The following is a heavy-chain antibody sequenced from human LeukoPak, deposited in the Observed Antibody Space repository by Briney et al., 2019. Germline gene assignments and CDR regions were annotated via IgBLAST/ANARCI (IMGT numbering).Heavy chain of an antibody. J-gene: IGHJ4*02. CDR3: ARDPRDGYKTDY. V-gene: IGHV3-23*01. CDR1: GFTFSSYA. Sequence: PGGSLRLSCAASGFTFSSYAMSWVRQAPGKGLEWVSAISGSGGSTYYADSVKGRFTISRDNAKNSLYLQMNSLRAEDTAVYYCARDPRDGYKTDYWGQGTLVTVSS. CDR2: ISGSGGST. D-gene: IGHD5-24*01.